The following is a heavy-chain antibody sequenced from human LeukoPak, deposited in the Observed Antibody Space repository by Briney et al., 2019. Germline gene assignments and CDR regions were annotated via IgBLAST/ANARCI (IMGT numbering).Heavy chain of an antibody. CDR2: INSDGSST. V-gene: IGHV3-74*01. D-gene: IGHD3-10*01. CDR3: ASLGGSSGSSDY. CDR1: GFTFSSYW. J-gene: IGHJ4*02. Sequence: GGSLRLSCAASGFTFSSYWMHWVRQAPGEGLVWVSRINSDGSSTSYADSVKGRFTISRDNAKNTLYLQMNSLRAEDTAVYYCASLGGSSGSSDYWGQGTLVTVSS.